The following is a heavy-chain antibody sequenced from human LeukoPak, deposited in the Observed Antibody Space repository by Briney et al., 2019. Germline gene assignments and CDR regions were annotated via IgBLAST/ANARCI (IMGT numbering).Heavy chain of an antibody. V-gene: IGHV4-34*01. J-gene: IGHJ3*02. CDR2: INHSGST. CDR1: XGSFSXYY. Sequence: ETLSLXGAVYXGSFSXYYWSWIRQPPGKGLEWIEEINHSGSTNYNPSLKSRVTISVDTSKNQFSLKLSSVTAADTAVYYCALGEEDAFDIWGQGTMVTVSS. CDR3: ALGEEDAFDI.